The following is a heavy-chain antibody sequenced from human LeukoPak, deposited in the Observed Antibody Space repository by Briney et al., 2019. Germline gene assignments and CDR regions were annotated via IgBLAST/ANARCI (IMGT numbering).Heavy chain of an antibody. V-gene: IGHV1-2*02. J-gene: IGHJ4*02. CDR2: INPNSGGT. CDR1: GYTFNGYY. D-gene: IGHD2-2*01. Sequence: GASVKVSCKASGYTFNGYYMHWVRQAPGQGLEWMGWINPNSGGTNYAQKFQGRVTMTRDTSISTAYMELSRLRSDDTAVYYCARELKVVVVPAAIPGYWGQGTLVTVSS. CDR3: ARELKVVVVPAAIPGY.